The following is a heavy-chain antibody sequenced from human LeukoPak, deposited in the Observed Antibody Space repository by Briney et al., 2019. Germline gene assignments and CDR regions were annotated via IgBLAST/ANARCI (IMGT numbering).Heavy chain of an antibody. CDR1: GFTFSRYS. V-gene: IGHV3-21*01. Sequence: GGSLRLSCSASGFTFSRYSMNWVRQAPGKGLEWVSSISSTSIYRYYADSVKGRFTISRDNAKNSLYLQMNSLRAEDTAVYYCASNSGWYGGYWGQGTLVTVSS. CDR2: ISSTSIYR. J-gene: IGHJ4*02. D-gene: IGHD6-19*01. CDR3: ASNSGWYGGY.